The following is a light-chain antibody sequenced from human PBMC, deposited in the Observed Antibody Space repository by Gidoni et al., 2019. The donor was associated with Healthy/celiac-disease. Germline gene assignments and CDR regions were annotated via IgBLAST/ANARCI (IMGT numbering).Light chain of an antibody. CDR1: QSVSSN. Sequence: EIVMTQSPATLSVPPGERATLSCRASQSVSSNLAWYQQKPGQAPRLRIYGASTRATGIPARFSGSGSGTEFTLTISSLQSEDFAVYYCQQYNNWPWTFGQGTKVESK. CDR3: QQYNNWPWT. J-gene: IGKJ1*01. CDR2: GAS. V-gene: IGKV3-15*01.